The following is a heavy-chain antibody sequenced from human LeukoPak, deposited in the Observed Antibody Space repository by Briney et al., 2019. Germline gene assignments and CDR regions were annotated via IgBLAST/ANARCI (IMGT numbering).Heavy chain of an antibody. CDR3: ARAVAGTAEIGY. D-gene: IGHD6-19*01. V-gene: IGHV4-61*01. CDR2: IYYSGST. Sequence: PSETLSLTCTVSGGSVSSGSYYWSWIRQPPGKGLEWIGYIYYSGSTNYNPSLKSRVTISVDTSKNQFSLKLSSVTAADTAVYYCARAVAGTAEIGYWGRGTLVTVSS. J-gene: IGHJ4*02. CDR1: GGSVSSGSYY.